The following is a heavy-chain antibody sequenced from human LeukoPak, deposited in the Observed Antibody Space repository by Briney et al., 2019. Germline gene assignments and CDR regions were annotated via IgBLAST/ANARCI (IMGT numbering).Heavy chain of an antibody. CDR1: GFTVSTNY. D-gene: IGHD6-13*01. V-gene: IGHV3-53*01. CDR3: ARDQGWGQVAAGGFDF. Sequence: PGGSLRLSCAASGFTVSTNYMTWVRQAPGKGLEWVSVIYGSGTTFYADSVKGRFTISRDVSRNTLYLQMNSLRDDDTAIYYCARDQGWGQVAAGGFDFWGQGTLVTVSS. J-gene: IGHJ4*02. CDR2: IYGSGTT.